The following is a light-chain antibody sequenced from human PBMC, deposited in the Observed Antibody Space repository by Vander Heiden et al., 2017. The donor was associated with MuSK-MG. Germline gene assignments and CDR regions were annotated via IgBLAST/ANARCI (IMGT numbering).Light chain of an antibody. CDR1: YSNIGIGHD. CDR3: QSFDTSLSVV. V-gene: IGLV1-40*01. J-gene: IGLJ2*01. Sequence: QSVLTQPPSVSGAPGQRVTISCTGSYSNIGIGHDVHWYQQVPGTVPKLLSYGTNNRPSGVPDRFSGSKSGTSASLAIAGLQADDEADYYCQSFDTSLSVVFGGGTKLTVL. CDR2: GTN.